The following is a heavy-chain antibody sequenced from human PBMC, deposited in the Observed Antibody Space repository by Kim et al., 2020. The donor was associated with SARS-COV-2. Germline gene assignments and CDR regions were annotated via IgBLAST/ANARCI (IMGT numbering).Heavy chain of an antibody. J-gene: IGHJ4*02. CDR3: AKDTAWSGKRDDY. CDR1: GFTFSSYA. Sequence: GGSLRLSCAASGFTFSSYAMSWVRQAPGKGLEWVSEISGSGGSTYYADSVKGRFTISRDNSKNTLYLQMKSLRAEDTAVYYCAKDTAWSGKRDDYWGQGTLVTVSS. CDR2: ISGSGGST. D-gene: IGHD3-10*02. V-gene: IGHV3-23*01.